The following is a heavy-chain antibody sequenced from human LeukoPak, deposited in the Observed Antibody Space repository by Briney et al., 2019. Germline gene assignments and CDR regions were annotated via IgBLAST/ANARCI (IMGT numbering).Heavy chain of an antibody. CDR3: VKGYCSSISCSLIDY. CDR1: GFILSRYG. CDR2: ISSNGGST. Sequence: GGSLRLSCSASGFILSRYGMHWVRQAPGKGLEYVSGISSNGGSTNYADSVKGRFTISRDNSKNTLHLQMSSLRAEDTAVYYCVKGYCSSISCSLIDYGGQGTLVTVSS. J-gene: IGHJ4*02. V-gene: IGHV3-64D*06. D-gene: IGHD2-2*01.